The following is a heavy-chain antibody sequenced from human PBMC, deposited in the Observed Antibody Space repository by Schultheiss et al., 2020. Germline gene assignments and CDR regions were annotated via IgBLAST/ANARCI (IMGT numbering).Heavy chain of an antibody. CDR2: ISSSSSYT. J-gene: IGHJ6*03. Sequence: GGSLRLSCAASGFTFSDYYMSWIRQAPGKGLEWVSYISSSSSYTNYADSVKGRFTISRDNAKNLLYLQMNSLRDEDTAVYYCARAAGWGSSWPHYYYYYMDVWGKGTTVTVSS. V-gene: IGHV3-11*06. CDR3: ARAAGWGSSWPHYYYYYMDV. D-gene: IGHD6-13*01. CDR1: GFTFSDYY.